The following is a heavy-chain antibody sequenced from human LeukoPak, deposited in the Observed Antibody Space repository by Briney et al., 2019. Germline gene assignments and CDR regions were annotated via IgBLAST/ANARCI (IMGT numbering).Heavy chain of an antibody. CDR2: IYYSGST. J-gene: IGHJ3*02. D-gene: IGHD2-2*01. CDR3: AGPRTPYQLLSAFDI. CDR1: GGSISSSSYY. V-gene: IGHV4-39*01. Sequence: PSETLSLTCTVSGGSISSSSYYWGWIRQPPGKGLEWIGSIYYSGSTYYNPSLKSRVTISVDTSKNQFSLKLSSVTAADTAVYYCAGPRTPYQLLSAFDIWGQGTMVTVSS.